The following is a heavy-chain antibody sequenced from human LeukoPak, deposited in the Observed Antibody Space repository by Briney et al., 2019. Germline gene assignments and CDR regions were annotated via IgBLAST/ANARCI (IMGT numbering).Heavy chain of an antibody. D-gene: IGHD2-2*01. CDR2: IIPIFGTA. CDR1: GGTFSSYA. V-gene: IGHV1-69*05. J-gene: IGHJ6*03. Sequence: GASVKVSCKASGGTFSSYAISWVRQAPGQGLEWMGGIIPIFGTANYAQKFQGRVTITTDESTSTAYIELSSLRSEDTAVYYCARSSDEAYYYYMDVWGKGTTVTVSS. CDR3: ARSSDEAYYYYMDV.